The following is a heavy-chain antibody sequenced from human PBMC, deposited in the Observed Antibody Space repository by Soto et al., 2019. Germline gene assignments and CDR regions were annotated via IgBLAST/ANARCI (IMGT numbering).Heavy chain of an antibody. CDR2: IYHSGST. V-gene: IGHV4-4*02. CDR1: GGSISSSNW. CDR3: ARGAIQLPRGYYYGMDA. D-gene: IGHD5-18*01. J-gene: IGHJ6*02. Sequence: PSETLSLTCAVSGGSISSSNWWSWVRQPPGKGLEWIGEIYHSGSTNYNPPLKSRVTISVDKSKNQFSLKLSSVTAADTAVYYCARGAIQLPRGYYYGMDAWGQGTTVTVSS.